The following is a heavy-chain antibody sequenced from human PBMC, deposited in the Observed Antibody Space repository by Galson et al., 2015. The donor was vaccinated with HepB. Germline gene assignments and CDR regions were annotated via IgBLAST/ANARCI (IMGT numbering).Heavy chain of an antibody. J-gene: IGHJ4*02. Sequence: SVKVSCKASGYTFTSYDIKWVRQATGQGLEWMGWMNPNSGNTGYAQKFQGRVTMTRNTSISTAYMELSSLRSEDTAVYYCARGDSGTKGADNSWGQGTLVTVSS. D-gene: IGHD1-26*01. CDR1: GYTFTSYD. CDR2: MNPNSGNT. V-gene: IGHV1-8*01. CDR3: ARGDSGTKGADNS.